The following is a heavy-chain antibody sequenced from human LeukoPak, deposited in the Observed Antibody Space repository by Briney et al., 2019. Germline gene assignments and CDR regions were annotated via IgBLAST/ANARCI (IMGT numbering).Heavy chain of an antibody. CDR2: IYHSGST. J-gene: IGHJ4*02. CDR3: ARTWGADQPYFDY. CDR1: GGSFSGYY. V-gene: IGHV4-34*01. D-gene: IGHD2-2*01. Sequence: PSETLSLTCAVSGGSFSGYYWSWIRQPPGKGLEWIGEIYHSGSTNYNPSLKSRVTLSVDTSKNQFALKLSSVTAADAAVYYCARTWGADQPYFDYWGQGTRVTVSS.